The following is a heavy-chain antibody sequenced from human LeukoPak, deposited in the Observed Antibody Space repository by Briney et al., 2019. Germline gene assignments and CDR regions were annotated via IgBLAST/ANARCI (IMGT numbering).Heavy chain of an antibody. J-gene: IGHJ4*02. CDR3: ARHGGFASPFAY. CDR2: IYSTGNT. D-gene: IGHD3-16*01. Sequence: SETLSLTCTVSGGSISSYYWSWIRQSPGKGLEWIGYIYSTGNTNYNPSLKSRVTISVDTSKNQFSLKLTSVTAADTAVYFCARHGGFASPFAYWGQGTLVTISS. CDR1: GGSISSYY. V-gene: IGHV4-59*08.